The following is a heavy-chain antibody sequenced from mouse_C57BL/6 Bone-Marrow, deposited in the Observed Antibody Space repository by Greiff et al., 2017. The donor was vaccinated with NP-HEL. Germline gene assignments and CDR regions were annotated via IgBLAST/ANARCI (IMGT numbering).Heavy chain of an antibody. CDR3: AINYYGSKPFDY. V-gene: IGHV1-82*01. D-gene: IGHD1-1*01. Sequence: QVQLQQSGPELVKPGASVKISCKASGYAFSSSWMNWVKQRPGKGLEWIGRIYPGDGDTNYNGKFKGKATLTADKSSSTAYMQLSSLTSEDSAVYFCAINYYGSKPFDYWGQGTTLTVSS. CDR2: IYPGDGDT. CDR1: GYAFSSSW. J-gene: IGHJ2*01.